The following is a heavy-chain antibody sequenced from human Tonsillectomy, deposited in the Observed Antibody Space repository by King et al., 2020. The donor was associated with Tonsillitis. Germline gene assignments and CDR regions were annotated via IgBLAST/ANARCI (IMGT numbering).Heavy chain of an antibody. CDR1: GFTFSSYG. CDR3: AKALYSLYDLLTGYPFDY. CDR2: ISYDGSNK. D-gene: IGHD3-9*01. J-gene: IGHJ4*02. V-gene: IGHV3-30*18. Sequence: VQLVESGGGVVQPGRSLRLSCAASGFTFSSYGLHWVRQAPGKRLEWVAVISYDGSNKYYADSVKGRFTISRDNSKNTLYLPMNSLRAEDTAVYYCAKALYSLYDLLTGYPFDYWGQGTLVTVSS.